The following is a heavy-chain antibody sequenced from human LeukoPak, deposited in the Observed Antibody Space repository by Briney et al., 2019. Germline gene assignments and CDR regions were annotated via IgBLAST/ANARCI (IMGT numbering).Heavy chain of an antibody. CDR1: GGTFSSYA. CDR3: ARAPTSSSWFDP. D-gene: IGHD6-13*01. V-gene: IGHV1-18*01. J-gene: IGHJ5*02. Sequence: ASVKVSCKASGGTFSSYAISWVRQAPGQGLEWMGWISAYNGNTNYAQKFQGRVTMTRDTSISTAYMELSRLRSDDTAVYYCARAPTSSSWFDPWGQGTLVTVSS. CDR2: ISAYNGNT.